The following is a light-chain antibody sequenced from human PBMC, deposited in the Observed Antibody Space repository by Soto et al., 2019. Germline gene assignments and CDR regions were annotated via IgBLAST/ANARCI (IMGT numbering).Light chain of an antibody. CDR2: GAS. V-gene: IGKV1-12*01. CDR1: QFISRW. J-gene: IGKJ4*01. CDR3: QQANSFPLT. Sequence: DIQMTQSPSSVSASVGDRVTITFPASQFISRWLAWYQQKPGKAPKVLIYGASNLQSGVPSRFSGSGSGTDFTLTISSLQPEDFATYYCQQANSFPLTFGGGTKVDIK.